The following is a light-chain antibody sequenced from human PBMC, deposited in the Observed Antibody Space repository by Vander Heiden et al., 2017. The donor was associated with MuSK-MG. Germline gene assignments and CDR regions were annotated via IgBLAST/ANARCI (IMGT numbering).Light chain of an antibody. CDR2: AAS. V-gene: IGKV1-39*01. CDR3: QQSDSTLYT. Sequence: DIQMTQSPSSLSASVGDRVTITCRASQSISSYLNWYQQKPGKAPKLLIYAASSFQSGVPSRFSRSGSGTDFTLTISMLQPEDFATYYCQQSDSTLYTFGQGTKLEIK. J-gene: IGKJ2*01. CDR1: QSISSY.